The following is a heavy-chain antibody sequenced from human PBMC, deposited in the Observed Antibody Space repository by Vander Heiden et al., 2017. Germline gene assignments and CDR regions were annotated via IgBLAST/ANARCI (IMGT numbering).Heavy chain of an antibody. J-gene: IGHJ3*02. D-gene: IGHD3-22*01. CDR2: ISGSGGST. Sequence: GGSPRLSCAASGFTFSSYAMSWVRQAPGKGLEWVSAISGSGGSTYYADSVKGRFTISRDNSKNTLYLQMNSLRAEDTAVYYCAKWEVVMDAFDIWGQGTMVTVSS. CDR1: GFTFSSYA. V-gene: IGHV3-23*01. CDR3: AKWEVVMDAFDI.